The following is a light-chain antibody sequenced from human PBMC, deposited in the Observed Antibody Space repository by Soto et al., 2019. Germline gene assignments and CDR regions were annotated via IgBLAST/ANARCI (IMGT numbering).Light chain of an antibody. CDR1: QSLGSTF. CDR2: GAS. V-gene: IGKV3-20*01. CDR3: HQYGTLPLS. Sequence: EILLTQSPGTLSLSPGDRATLSCRTSQSLGSTFLAWYQQKSGQSHRLLIYGASDRATDIPDRVSGSWSGADFTLTISRVEPEDFAVYFCHQYGTLPLSFVGGTKVEIK. J-gene: IGKJ4*01.